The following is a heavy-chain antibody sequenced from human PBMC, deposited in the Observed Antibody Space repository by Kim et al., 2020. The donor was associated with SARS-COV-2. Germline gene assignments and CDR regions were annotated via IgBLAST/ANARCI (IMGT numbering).Heavy chain of an antibody. CDR3: AKVYGSGSYYSLTKDPPPYYFDY. CDR2: ISGSGGST. CDR1: GFTFSSYA. Sequence: GGSLRLSCAASGFTFSSYAMSWVRQAPGKGLEWVAAISGSGGSTYYADSVKGRFTISRDNSKNTLYLQMNSLRAEDTAVYYCAKVYGSGSYYSLTKDPPPYYFDYWGQGTLVTVSS. V-gene: IGHV3-23*01. J-gene: IGHJ4*02. D-gene: IGHD3-10*01.